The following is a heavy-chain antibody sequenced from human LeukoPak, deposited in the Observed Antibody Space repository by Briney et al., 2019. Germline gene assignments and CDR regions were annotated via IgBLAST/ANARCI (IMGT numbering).Heavy chain of an antibody. CDR3: ARGLGYCSGGSCYSGRYYYYGMDV. Sequence: PSETLSLTCTVSGGSISSYYWSWIRQPPGKGLEWMGYIYYSGSTTYNPSLKSRVTISVDTSKNQFSLKLSSVTAADTAVYYCARGLGYCSGGSCYSGRYYYYGMDVWGQGTTVTVSS. CDR2: IYYSGST. J-gene: IGHJ6*02. V-gene: IGHV4-59*01. CDR1: GGSISSYY. D-gene: IGHD2-15*01.